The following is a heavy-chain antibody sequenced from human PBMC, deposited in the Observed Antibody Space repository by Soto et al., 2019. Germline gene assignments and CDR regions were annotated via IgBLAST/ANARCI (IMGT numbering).Heavy chain of an antibody. CDR1: GGSFSGYY. V-gene: IGHV4-59*01. CDR3: ARAPKGYYYDSSGYPSD. CDR2: IYYSGST. D-gene: IGHD3-22*01. J-gene: IGHJ3*01. Sequence: SETLSLTCAVYGGSFSGYYWSWIRQPPGKGLEWIGYIYYSGSTNYNPSLKSRVTISVDTSKNQFSLKLSSVTAADTAVYYCARAPKGYYYDSSGYPSDWGQGTMVTVSS.